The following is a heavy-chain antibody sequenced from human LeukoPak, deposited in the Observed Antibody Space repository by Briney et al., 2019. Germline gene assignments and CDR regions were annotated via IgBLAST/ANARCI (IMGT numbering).Heavy chain of an antibody. CDR1: GYTFTTYY. V-gene: IGHV1-46*01. CDR3: ARERTLTSCYDY. D-gene: IGHD2-15*01. Sequence: ASVKVSCKASGYTFTTYYMHWVRQAPGQGLEWMGIINPRGGSTSYPQKFQGRVTMTRDTSISTAYMELSRLRSDDTAVYYCARERTLTSCYDYWGQGTLVTVSS. J-gene: IGHJ4*02. CDR2: INPRGGST.